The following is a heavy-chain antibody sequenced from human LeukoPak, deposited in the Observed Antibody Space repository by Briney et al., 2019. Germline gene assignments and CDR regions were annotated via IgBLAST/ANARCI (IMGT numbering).Heavy chain of an antibody. Sequence: GGSLRLSCAASGFTFSDYAMSWVRQAPGKGLEWVSGIIASGRDTYYADSVKGRFTISRDTSKNTLYLQMNSLRAEDTAVYYCAKDRYYYGLGYYFDYWGQGALVTVSS. D-gene: IGHD3-10*01. CDR2: IIASGRDT. CDR3: AKDRYYYGLGYYFDY. CDR1: GFTFSDYA. J-gene: IGHJ4*02. V-gene: IGHV3-23*01.